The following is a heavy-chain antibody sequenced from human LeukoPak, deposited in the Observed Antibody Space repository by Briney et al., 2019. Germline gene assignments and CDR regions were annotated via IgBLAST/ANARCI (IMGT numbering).Heavy chain of an antibody. CDR1: GYTFTGYY. D-gene: IGHD4-17*01. V-gene: IGHV1-2*04. J-gene: IGHJ4*02. CDR3: ARAGYGDQPGYFDY. CDR2: INPNSGGT. Sequence: ASVNVSCKASGYTFTGYYMHWVRQAPGQGLEWMGWINPNSGGTNYAQKFQGWVTMTRDTSISTAYMELSRLKSDDTAVYYCARAGYGDQPGYFDYWGQGTLVTVSS.